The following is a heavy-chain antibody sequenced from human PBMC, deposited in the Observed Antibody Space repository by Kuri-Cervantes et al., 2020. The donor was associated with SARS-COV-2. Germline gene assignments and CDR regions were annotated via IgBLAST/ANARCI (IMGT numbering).Heavy chain of an antibody. D-gene: IGHD2-15*01. CDR1: VGSFSGYY. V-gene: IGHV4-34*01. CDR2: INHSGST. Sequence: ESLKISCAVYVGSFSGYYWSWIRQPPGKGLEWSGEINHSGSTNYNPSLKSRVTISVDTSKNQFSLKLSSVTAADTAVYYCAANIVVVVAATGWTPGALDYWGQGTLVTVSS. CDR3: AANIVVVVAATGWTPGALDY. J-gene: IGHJ4*02.